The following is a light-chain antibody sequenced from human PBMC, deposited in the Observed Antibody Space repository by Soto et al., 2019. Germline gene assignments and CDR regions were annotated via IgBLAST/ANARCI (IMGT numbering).Light chain of an antibody. CDR1: QGISGH. CDR2: AAS. CDR3: QQSYSTPYT. V-gene: IGKV1-39*01. J-gene: IGKJ2*01. Sequence: DIQMTQSPSSLSASVGDRVTITCRASQGISGHLTWYQHKPGKAPNLLIYAASSLQSGVPSRFSGSGSGTDFTLTISRLQPDDFATYYCQQSYSTPYTFGQGTKLEIK.